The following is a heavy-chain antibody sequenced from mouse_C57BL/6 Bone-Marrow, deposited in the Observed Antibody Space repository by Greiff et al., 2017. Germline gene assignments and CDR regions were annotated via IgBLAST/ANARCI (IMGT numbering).Heavy chain of an antibody. D-gene: IGHD1-1*01. Sequence: VQLQQPGAELVKPGASVKLSCKASGYTFTSYWMHWVKQRPGQGLEWIGMIQPNSGSTNYNEKFKSKATLTVDKSSSTAYMQLSSLTAEDSAVYYCARLGGRGYFDVWGTGTTVTVSS. V-gene: IGHV1-64*01. CDR3: ARLGGRGYFDV. CDR2: IQPNSGST. CDR1: GYTFTSYW. J-gene: IGHJ1*03.